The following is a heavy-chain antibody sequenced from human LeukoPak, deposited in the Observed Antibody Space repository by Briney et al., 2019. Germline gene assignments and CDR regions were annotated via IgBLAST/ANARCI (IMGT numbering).Heavy chain of an antibody. CDR2: IYYSGST. Sequence: SQTLSLTCTVSGGSISSGGYYWSWIRQHPGKGLEWIGYIYYSGSTNYNPSLKSRVTISVDTSKNQFSLKLSSVTAADTAVYYCARVRKKWELLRFDYWGQGTLVTVSS. J-gene: IGHJ4*02. CDR3: ARVRKKWELLRFDY. CDR1: GGSISSGGYY. D-gene: IGHD1-26*01. V-gene: IGHV4-31*03.